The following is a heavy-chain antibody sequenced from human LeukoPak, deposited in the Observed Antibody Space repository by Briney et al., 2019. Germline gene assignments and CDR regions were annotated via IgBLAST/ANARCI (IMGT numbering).Heavy chain of an antibody. D-gene: IGHD5-18*01. J-gene: IGHJ4*02. CDR3: ARGVSYSNDY. CDR1: GFTFSSYW. CDR2: INTDGRTT. Sequence: GGSLRLSCAASGFTFSSYWVHWVRQAPGKGLVWVSRINTDGRTTNYADSVKGRFTISRDNAKNTLYLQMDSLRAEDTAMYYCARGVSYSNDYWGQGTLVTASS. V-gene: IGHV3-74*01.